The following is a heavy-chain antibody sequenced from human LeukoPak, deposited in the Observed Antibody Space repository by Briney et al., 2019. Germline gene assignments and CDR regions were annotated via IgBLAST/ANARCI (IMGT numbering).Heavy chain of an antibody. J-gene: IGHJ6*02. CDR3: ARDGARSYYYGMDV. CDR1: GYTFTSYG. V-gene: IGHV1-18*01. CDR2: ISAYNGNT. Sequence: ASVKVSCKASGYTFTSYGISWVRQAPGQGLEWMGWISAYNGNTNYVQKLQGRVTMTTDTSTSTAYMELRSLRSDDTAVYYCARDGARSYYYGMDVWGQGTTVTVSS. D-gene: IGHD3-16*01.